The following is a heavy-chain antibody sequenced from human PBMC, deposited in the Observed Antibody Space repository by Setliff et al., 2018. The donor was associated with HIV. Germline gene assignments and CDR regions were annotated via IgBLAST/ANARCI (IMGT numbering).Heavy chain of an antibody. CDR2: INHSGIT. J-gene: IGHJ4*02. V-gene: IGHV4-34*01. CDR3: ARAPVVTAQPNHFDF. D-gene: IGHD2-21*02. CDR1: GGSFSGNY. Sequence: SETLSLTCTVYGGSFSGNYWNWIRQPPGKGLEWIGEINHSGITNYNPSLESRITISVDRSKNQFSLNLTSVTAADTAVYFCARAPVVTAQPNHFDFWGQGMLVTVSS.